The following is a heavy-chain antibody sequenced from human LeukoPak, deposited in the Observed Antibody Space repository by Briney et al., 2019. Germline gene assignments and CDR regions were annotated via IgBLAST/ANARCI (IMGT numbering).Heavy chain of an antibody. CDR3: ARQSTAMVDNYFDY. V-gene: IGHV4-59*08. Sequence: PSETLSLTCTVSGGSISSYYWSWVRQPPGKGLEWIGYIYYSGSTNYNPSLKSRVTISVDTSKNQFPLKLSSVTAADTAVYYCARQSTAMVDNYFDYWGQGTLVTVSS. CDR1: GGSISSYY. CDR2: IYYSGST. J-gene: IGHJ4*02. D-gene: IGHD5-18*01.